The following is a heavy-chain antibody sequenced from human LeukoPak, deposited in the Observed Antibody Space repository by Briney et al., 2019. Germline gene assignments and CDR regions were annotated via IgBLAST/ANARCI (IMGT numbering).Heavy chain of an antibody. CDR3: ARLFRDVTTFDY. J-gene: IGHJ4*02. V-gene: IGHV3-7*01. D-gene: IGHD1-1*01. CDR2: IKQDGSQK. Sequence: ETLSLTCSVSGGSISIYYWTWIRQIPGRGLEWVASIKQDGSQKYYVDSVKGRFTISRDNAKNSLYLQMNSLRAEDTAVYYCARLFRDVTTFDYWGQGTLVTVSS. CDR1: GGSISIYY.